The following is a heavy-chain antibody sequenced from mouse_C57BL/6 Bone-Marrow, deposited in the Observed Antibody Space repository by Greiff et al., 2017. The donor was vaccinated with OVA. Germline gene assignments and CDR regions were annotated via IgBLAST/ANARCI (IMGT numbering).Heavy chain of an antibody. V-gene: IGHV5-16*01. CDR3: ARDEGLRLGAMDY. Sequence: EVKLMESEGGLVQPGSSMKLSCTASGFTFSDYYMAWVRQVPEKGLEWVANINYDGSSTYYLDSLKSRFIISRDNAKNILYLQMSSLKSEDTATYYCARDEGLRLGAMDYWGQGTSVTVSS. J-gene: IGHJ4*01. D-gene: IGHD2-4*01. CDR2: INYDGSST. CDR1: GFTFSDYY.